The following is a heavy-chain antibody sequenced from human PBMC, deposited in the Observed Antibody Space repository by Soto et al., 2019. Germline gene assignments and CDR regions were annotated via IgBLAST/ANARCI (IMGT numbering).Heavy chain of an antibody. J-gene: IGHJ3*01. Sequence: PGGSLRVSCVASGFTFSAYAMTWVRQAPGRGLEWVSSITVGGDVTTYADSVRGRFTISRDNSKNTLYLQMNSLRAEDTSVYYCMREPNVDYIGAFDSWGKGTLVSVSS. CDR3: MREPNVDYIGAFDS. CDR2: ITVGGDVT. CDR1: GFTFSAYA. V-gene: IGHV3-23*01. D-gene: IGHD4-17*01.